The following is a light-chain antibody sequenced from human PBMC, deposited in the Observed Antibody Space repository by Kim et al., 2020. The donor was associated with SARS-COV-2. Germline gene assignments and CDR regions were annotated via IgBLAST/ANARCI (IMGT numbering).Light chain of an antibody. V-gene: IGLV3-1*01. J-gene: IGLJ1*01. CDR1: KLGDKY. CDR2: QDN. CDR3: QAVDSSPYV. Sequence: SYELTQPPSVSVFPGQTASITCSGDKLGDKYASWYQQKSGQSPVLVIYQDNKRPSGIPERFSGSNSGNTATLTIRGTQAMDEAAYSCQAVDSSPYVFG.